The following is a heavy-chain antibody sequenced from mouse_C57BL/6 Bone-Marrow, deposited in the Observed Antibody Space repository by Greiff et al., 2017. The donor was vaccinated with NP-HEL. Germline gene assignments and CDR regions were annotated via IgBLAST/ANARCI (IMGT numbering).Heavy chain of an antibody. V-gene: IGHV7-4*01. D-gene: IGHD1-1*01. Sequence: EVKVVESGGGLVQPGASLRLSCAASGFPFTDYYMSWVRQPPGKAPEWLALLRNKANGFTTEYTASVKGRFTISRDNSQNILYLQMNTLRAEDSATYYCVKAEFITTVDWYFDVWGTGTTVTVSS. CDR1: GFPFTDYY. CDR2: LRNKANGFTT. CDR3: VKAEFITTVDWYFDV. J-gene: IGHJ1*03.